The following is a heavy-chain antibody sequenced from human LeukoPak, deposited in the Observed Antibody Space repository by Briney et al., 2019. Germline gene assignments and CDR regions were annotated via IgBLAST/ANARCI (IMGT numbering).Heavy chain of an antibody. V-gene: IGHV1-2*02. CDR2: IYPNSGGT. J-gene: IGHJ5*02. CDR1: GYTFTGYY. CDR3: ARELTHSGSYPPLPHNWFDP. D-gene: IGHD1-26*01. Sequence: ASVKVSCKASGYTFTGYYMHWVRQAPGQGLEWMGWIYPNSGGTNYAQKFQGRVTVTRDTSISTAYMELSRLRSDDTAVYYCARELTHSGSYPPLPHNWFDPWGQGTLVTVSS.